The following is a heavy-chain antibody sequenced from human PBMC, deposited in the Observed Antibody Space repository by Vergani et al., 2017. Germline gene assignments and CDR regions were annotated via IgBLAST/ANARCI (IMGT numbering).Heavy chain of an antibody. D-gene: IGHD3-22*01. CDR1: GYTFTDYY. CDR3: TRGWYYDSIAYWAY. CDR2: INPNSGGT. J-gene: IGHJ4*02. Sequence: QVQLVQSGAEVKKPGASVKVSCKASGYTFTDYYMHWVRQAPGQGLEWMGWINPNSGGTNYAQKFQGRVTMTRDTSISTAYMELNRLRSDDTAVYYCTRGWYYDSIAYWAYWGQGTLVTVSS. V-gene: IGHV1-2*02.